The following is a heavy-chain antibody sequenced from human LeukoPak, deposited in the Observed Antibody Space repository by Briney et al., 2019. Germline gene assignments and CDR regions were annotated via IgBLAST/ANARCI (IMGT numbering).Heavy chain of an antibody. CDR2: ISGSGGST. CDR1: GFTFSSYA. Sequence: QTGGSLRLSCAASGFTFSSYAMSWVRQAPGKGLEWVSGISGSGGSTFYAESVKGRFTISRDDSKLYLQMNSLRAEDTAVYYCAKRGVQQWLVDWYFDYWGQGTLVTVSS. D-gene: IGHD6-19*01. CDR3: AKRGVQQWLVDWYFDY. J-gene: IGHJ4*02. V-gene: IGHV3-23*01.